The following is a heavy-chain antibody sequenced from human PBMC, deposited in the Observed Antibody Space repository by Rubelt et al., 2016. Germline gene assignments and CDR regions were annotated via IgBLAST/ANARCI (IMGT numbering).Heavy chain of an antibody. CDR3: ASVSDYGDPRLCDY. D-gene: IGHD4-17*01. J-gene: IGHJ4*02. Sequence: NWVRQAPGKGLEWVSYISASGSTINYADSVKGRFTISRDNAKNSLYLQVNSLTPEDTAVYYCASVSDYGDPRLCDYWGQGTLVTVSS. V-gene: IGHV3-48*03. CDR2: ISASGSTI.